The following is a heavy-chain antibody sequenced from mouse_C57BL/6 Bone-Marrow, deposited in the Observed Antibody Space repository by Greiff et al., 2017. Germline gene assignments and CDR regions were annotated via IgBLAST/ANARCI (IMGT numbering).Heavy chain of an antibody. V-gene: IGHV1-42*01. Sequence: EVQLQQSGPELVKPGASVKISCKASGYSFTGYYMNWVKQSPEKSLEWIGEINPSTGGTTYNQKFKAKATLTVDKSSSTAYMQLKSLTSEDSAVYYCARLLSSYAMDYWGQGTSVTVSS. CDR2: INPSTGGT. CDR1: GYSFTGYY. J-gene: IGHJ4*01. D-gene: IGHD6-5*01. CDR3: ARLLSSYAMDY.